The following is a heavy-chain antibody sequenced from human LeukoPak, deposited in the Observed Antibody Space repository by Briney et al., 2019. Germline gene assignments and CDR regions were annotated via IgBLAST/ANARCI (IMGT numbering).Heavy chain of an antibody. CDR1: GFPFSSYW. CDR2: IKQDGSKK. V-gene: IGHV3-7*01. Sequence: GGSLRLSCEASGFPFSSYWMSWVRQAPGKGLEWVANIKQDGSKKYYVDSVKGRFTISRDNAKNSLYLQMNSLRAEDTAVYYCARMYSSSWYYPIWGQGTLVTVSS. CDR3: ARMYSSSWYYPI. D-gene: IGHD6-13*01. J-gene: IGHJ4*02.